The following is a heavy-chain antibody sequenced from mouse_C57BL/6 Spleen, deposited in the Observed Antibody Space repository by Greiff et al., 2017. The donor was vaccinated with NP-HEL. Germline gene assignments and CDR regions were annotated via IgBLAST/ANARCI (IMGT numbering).Heavy chain of an antibody. Sequence: VQLQQSGPELVKPGASVKISCKASGYSFTGYYMNWVKQSPEKSLEWIGEINPSTGGTTYNQKFKAKATLTVDKSSSTAYMQLKSLTSEDSAVYYCARQGTYGSTFDYWGQGTTLTVSS. V-gene: IGHV1-42*01. CDR3: ARQGTYGSTFDY. J-gene: IGHJ2*01. CDR2: INPSTGGT. CDR1: GYSFTGYY. D-gene: IGHD1-1*01.